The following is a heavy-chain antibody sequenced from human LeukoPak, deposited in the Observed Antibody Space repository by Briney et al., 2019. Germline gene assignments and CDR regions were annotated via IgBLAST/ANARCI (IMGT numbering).Heavy chain of an antibody. CDR3: AKRGSGITVAADY. J-gene: IGHJ4*02. CDR1: GFTFSTYA. V-gene: IGHV3-23*01. CDR2: ISGSGGST. Sequence: GGTLRLSCAASGFTFSTYAMSWVRQAPGKGLEWGSGISGSGGSTYYADSVKGRFTISRDNSKNTLYLQMHSLRAEDTAVYYCAKRGSGITVAADYWGQGTLVTVSS. D-gene: IGHD6-19*01.